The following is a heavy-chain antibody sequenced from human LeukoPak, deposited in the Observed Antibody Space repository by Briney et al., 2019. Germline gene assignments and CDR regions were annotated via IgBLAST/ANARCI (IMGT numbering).Heavy chain of an antibody. CDR3: AREAYCGGDCYSSGWFDP. CDR1: GGSISSGDYY. J-gene: IGHJ5*02. V-gene: IGHV4-30-4*01. Sequence: PSQTLSLTCTVSGGSISSGDYYWSWIRQPPGKGLEWIGYIYYSGSTYYNSSLKSRVTISVDTSKNQFSLKLSSVTAADTAVYYCAREAYCGGDCYSSGWFDPWGQGTLVTVSS. CDR2: IYYSGST. D-gene: IGHD2-21*02.